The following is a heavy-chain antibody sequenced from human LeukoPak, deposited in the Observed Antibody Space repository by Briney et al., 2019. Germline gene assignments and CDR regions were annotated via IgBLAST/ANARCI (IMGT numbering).Heavy chain of an antibody. Sequence: ASVKVSCKASGYTFSSYDINWVRQATGHELEWMGWMNPNSGNTAYAQKFQGRVTMSRDTSISTAYMELSSLRSEDTAVYYCARLPKYSRPLDYWGQGTLVTVSS. CDR1: GYTFSSYD. V-gene: IGHV1-8*02. CDR2: MNPNSGNT. CDR3: ARLPKYSRPLDY. J-gene: IGHJ4*02. D-gene: IGHD6-6*01.